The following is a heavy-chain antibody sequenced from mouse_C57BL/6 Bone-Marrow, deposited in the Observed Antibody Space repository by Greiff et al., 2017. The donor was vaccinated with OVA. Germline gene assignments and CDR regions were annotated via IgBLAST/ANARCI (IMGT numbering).Heavy chain of an antibody. CDR3: ARDYGNYDYAMDY. V-gene: IGHV1-61*01. CDR1: GYTFTSYW. J-gene: IGHJ4*01. D-gene: IGHD2-1*01. Sequence: QVQLQQPGAVLVRPGSSVKLSCKASGYTFTSYWMDWVKQRPGQGLEWIGNIYPSDSETHYNQKFKDKATLTVDKSSSTAYMQLSSLTSEDSAVYYCARDYGNYDYAMDYWGQGTSVTVSS. CDR2: IYPSDSET.